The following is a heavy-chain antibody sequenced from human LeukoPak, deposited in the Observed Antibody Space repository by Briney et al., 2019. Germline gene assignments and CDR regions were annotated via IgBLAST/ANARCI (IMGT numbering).Heavy chain of an antibody. CDR3: ARGPKYYYDSSGYYPDLDY. Sequence: SETLSLTCAVYGGSFSGYYWSWIRQPPGKGLEWIGEINHSGSTNYNPSLKSRVTISVDTSKNQFSLKLSSVTAADTAVYYCARGPKYYYDSSGYYPDLDYWGQGTLVTVSS. J-gene: IGHJ4*02. CDR1: GGSFSGYY. D-gene: IGHD3-22*01. CDR2: INHSGST. V-gene: IGHV4-34*01.